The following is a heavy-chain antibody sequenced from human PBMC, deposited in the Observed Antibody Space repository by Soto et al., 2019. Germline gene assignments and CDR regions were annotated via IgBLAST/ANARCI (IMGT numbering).Heavy chain of an antibody. V-gene: IGHV4-59*01. Sequence: SETLSLTCTVSGGSISTYYWSWIRQPPGKGLEWIGYIYYSGSTSYNPSLKSRVTISVDTSKNQFSLKLRSVTAADTAVYYCASDRSSGWDQGYGMDVWGQGTTAPV. D-gene: IGHD6-19*01. CDR2: IYYSGST. CDR3: ASDRSSGWDQGYGMDV. J-gene: IGHJ6*02. CDR1: GGSISTYY.